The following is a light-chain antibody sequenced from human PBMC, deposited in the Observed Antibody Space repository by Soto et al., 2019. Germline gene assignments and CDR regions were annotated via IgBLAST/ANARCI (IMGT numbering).Light chain of an antibody. CDR2: DAS. CDR1: QDIRNY. J-gene: IGKJ4*01. Sequence: DIQMTQSPSSLSASVGDRVTITCQASQDIRNYLNWYQQKPGKAPNLLIYDASNLRAGVPSRFSGRGSGTEFTVTISSLQPEDIATYYCQHYDHLPPLSFGGGTKVEIK. V-gene: IGKV1-33*01. CDR3: QHYDHLPPLS.